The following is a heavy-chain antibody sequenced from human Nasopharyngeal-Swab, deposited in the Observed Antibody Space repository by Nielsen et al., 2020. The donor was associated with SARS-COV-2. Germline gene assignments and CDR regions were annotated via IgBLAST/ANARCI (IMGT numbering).Heavy chain of an antibody. Sequence: SETLSLTCTVSGGSISSYYWSWIRQPPGKGLEWIGYIYYSGSTNYNPSLKSRVTISVDTSKNQFSLKLGSVTAADTAVYYCARDRPAAADSNYYYGMDVWGQGTTVTVSS. D-gene: IGHD6-13*01. J-gene: IGHJ6*02. CDR2: IYYSGST. CDR1: GGSISSYY. CDR3: ARDRPAAADSNYYYGMDV. V-gene: IGHV4-59*01.